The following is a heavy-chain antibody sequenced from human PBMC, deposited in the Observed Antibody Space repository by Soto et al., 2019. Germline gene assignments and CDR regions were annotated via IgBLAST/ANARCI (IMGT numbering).Heavy chain of an antibody. CDR2: IVPMFGTT. J-gene: IGHJ3*02. Sequence: QVQLVQSGPELKKPGSSAKVSCQAPGDTFNAYGISWVRQAPGQGLEWMGGIVPMFGTTNLALKFEDRVTITADELTITVYMQIRGLTSEDTAVYYCARELADVHLWAALKIGVHGTRVTVSS. V-gene: IGHV1-69*01. CDR3: ARELADVHLWAALKI. CDR1: GDTFNAYG. D-gene: IGHD6-13*01.